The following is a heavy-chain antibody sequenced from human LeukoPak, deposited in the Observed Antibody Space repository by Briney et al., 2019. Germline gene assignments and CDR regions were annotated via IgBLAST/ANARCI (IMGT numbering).Heavy chain of an antibody. J-gene: IGHJ4*02. CDR2: MNPNSGNT. D-gene: IGHD6-19*01. V-gene: IGHV1-8*01. CDR3: AREDSEAVAGFDY. Sequence: ASVKVSCKASGYTFTSYDINWVRQATGQGLEWMGWMNPNSGNTGYAQKFQGRVTMTRNTSISTAYMELSSLRAEDTAVYYCAREDSEAVAGFDYWGQGTLVTVSS. CDR1: GYTFTSYD.